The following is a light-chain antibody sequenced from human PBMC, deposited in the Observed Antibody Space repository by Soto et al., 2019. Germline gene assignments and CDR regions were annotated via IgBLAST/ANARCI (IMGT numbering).Light chain of an antibody. J-gene: IGKJ2*01. Sequence: DIQMTQSPSTLSASVGDRVTITCRASQSISSWLAWYQQKPGKAPKLLIYKASSLQSGVPSRFSGSGSGTEFTLTISSLQPDEFATYHCQQYSSFLVTFGQGTKLEIK. CDR2: KAS. CDR3: QQYSSFLVT. CDR1: QSISSW. V-gene: IGKV1-5*03.